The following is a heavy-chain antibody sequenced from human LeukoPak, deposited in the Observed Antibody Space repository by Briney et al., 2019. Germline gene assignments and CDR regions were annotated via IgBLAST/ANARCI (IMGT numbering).Heavy chain of an antibody. D-gene: IGHD3-10*01. J-gene: IGHJ6*03. V-gene: IGHV4-39*07. CDR3: ARVLAGYYYYYMDV. CDR2: IFHTGST. Sequence: SETLSLTCTVSGGSISRNEYFWGWIRQPPGKELEWIANIFHTGSTFYNPSLKSRVTISVDTSKNQFSLKLSSVTAADTAVYYCARVLAGYYYYYMDVWGKGTTVTVSS. CDR1: GGSISRNEYF.